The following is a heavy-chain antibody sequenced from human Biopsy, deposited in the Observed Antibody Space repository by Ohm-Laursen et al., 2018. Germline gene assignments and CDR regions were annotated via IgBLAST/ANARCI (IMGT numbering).Heavy chain of an antibody. J-gene: IGHJ4*02. CDR2: IIPMYRTS. V-gene: IGHV1-69*01. Sequence: SSVKVSCKSSGGPFGSYALNWMRQAPGQGPEWMGDIIPMYRTSNYAQKFQGRLTITADEYTSTAYMELNSLTSEDTAVYYCARESGPHSGSFAYWGQGTLVTVSS. CDR1: GGPFGSYA. CDR3: ARESGPHSGSFAY. D-gene: IGHD6-6*01.